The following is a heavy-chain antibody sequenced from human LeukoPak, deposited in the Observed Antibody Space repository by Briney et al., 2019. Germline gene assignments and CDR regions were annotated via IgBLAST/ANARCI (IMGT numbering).Heavy chain of an antibody. CDR1: GFTFARHS. CDR3: ARDIEAAGLFLDY. Sequence: GGSLRLSCVGSGFTFARHSMNWVRQAPGKGLVWISYISSSSSHIYYSDSVKGRFTISRDNAKNSVYLQINSLRAGDTAVDYCARDIEAAGLFLDYWGQGTLVTVSS. V-gene: IGHV3-48*01. D-gene: IGHD6-13*01. J-gene: IGHJ4*02. CDR2: ISSSSSHI.